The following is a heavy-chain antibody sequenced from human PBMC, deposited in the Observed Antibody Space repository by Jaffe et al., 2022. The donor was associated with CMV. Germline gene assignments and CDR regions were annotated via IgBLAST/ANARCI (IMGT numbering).Heavy chain of an antibody. CDR2: IGTAGDT. CDR1: GFTFSSYD. J-gene: IGHJ6*02. Sequence: EVQLVESGGGLVQPGGSLRLSCAASGFTFSSYDMHWVRQATGKGLEWVSAIGTAGDTYYPGSVKGRFTISRENAKNSLYLQMNSLRAGDTAVYYCARDQVGFGCSSTSCSYYYYYGMDVWGQGTTVTVSS. CDR3: ARDQVGFGCSSTSCSYYYYYGMDV. D-gene: IGHD2-2*01. V-gene: IGHV3-13*01.